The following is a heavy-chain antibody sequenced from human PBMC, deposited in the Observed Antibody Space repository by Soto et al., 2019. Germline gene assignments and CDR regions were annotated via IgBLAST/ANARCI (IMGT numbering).Heavy chain of an antibody. J-gene: IGHJ4*02. D-gene: IGHD3-22*01. V-gene: IGHV4-61*01. CDR3: ARAAHFWYYYESTNYYYDY. CDR2: IYNSGSA. CDR1: GGSISSGSYY. Sequence: SETLSLTCTVSGGSISSGSYYWSWIRLPPGKGLEWIGYIYNSGSANYNPSLKSRVTMSVDTSKNQFSLNLSSLTAADTHVYHCARAAHFWYYYESTNYYYDYWGQGTLVTVSS.